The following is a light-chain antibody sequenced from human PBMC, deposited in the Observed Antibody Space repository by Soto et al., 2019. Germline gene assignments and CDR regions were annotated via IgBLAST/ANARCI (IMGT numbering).Light chain of an antibody. CDR2: DAS. CDR3: QQYYSSTWT. J-gene: IGKJ1*01. CDR1: QGISSY. V-gene: IGKV1-8*01. Sequence: AIRMTQSPSSFSASTGDRVTITCRASQGISSYLAWYQQKPGKAPKLLIYDASTLQSGVPSRFSGSGSGTDFTLTISCLQSEDFATYYCQQYYSSTWTFGQGTKVEIK.